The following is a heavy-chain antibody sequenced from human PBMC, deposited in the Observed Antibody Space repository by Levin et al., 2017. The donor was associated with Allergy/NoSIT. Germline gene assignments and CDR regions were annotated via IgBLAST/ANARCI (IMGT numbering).Heavy chain of an antibody. J-gene: IGHJ6*02. CDR3: ARGYDSNYGMDG. V-gene: IGHV3-20*04. CDR2: INWNGGST. D-gene: IGHD3-22*01. Sequence: GGSLRLSCAASGFTFDDYGMSWVRQAPGKGLEWVSGINWNGGSTGYADSVKGRFTISRDNAKNSLYLQMNSLRAEDTAFFYCARGYDSNYGMDGWGQGTTVTVSS. CDR1: GFTFDDYG.